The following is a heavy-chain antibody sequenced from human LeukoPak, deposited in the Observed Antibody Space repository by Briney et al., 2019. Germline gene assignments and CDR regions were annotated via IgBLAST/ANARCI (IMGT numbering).Heavy chain of an antibody. CDR2: VSIGGSFI. V-gene: IGHV3-21*01. D-gene: IGHD4-17*01. CDR3: ARNKINTVTTGWYYDL. J-gene: IGHJ2*01. Sequence: PGGSLRLSCAASGFTFSSYGMNWVRQAPGKGLEWVSFVSIGGSFIYYADSVKGRFTISRDDAKNSLYLQMNSLTAEDTAEYYCARNKINTVTTGWYYDLWGRGTLVSVSS. CDR1: GFTFSSYG.